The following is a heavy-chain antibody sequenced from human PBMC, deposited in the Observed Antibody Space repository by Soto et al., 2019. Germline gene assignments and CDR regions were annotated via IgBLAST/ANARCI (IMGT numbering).Heavy chain of an antibody. CDR1: GFTFSSYA. Sequence: PGWSLRLSCAASGFTFSSYAMSWVRQAPGKGLEWVSGISGSGGSRNYADSVKGRFTISRDNSKNTLYLQMNSLRAEDTAVYYCAKVPASSLTASRPFDQWGQGTLVTVSS. V-gene: IGHV3-23*01. J-gene: IGHJ4*02. D-gene: IGHD5-18*01. CDR2: ISGSGGSR. CDR3: AKVPASSLTASRPFDQ.